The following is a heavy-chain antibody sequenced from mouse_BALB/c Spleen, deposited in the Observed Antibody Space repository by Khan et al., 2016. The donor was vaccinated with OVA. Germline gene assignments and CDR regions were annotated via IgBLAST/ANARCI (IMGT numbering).Heavy chain of an antibody. D-gene: IGHD2-2*01. Sequence: EVELVESGGGLVQPGGSRKLSCAASGFTFSSFGMHWVRQAPEKGLEWVAYISSGSSTIYYADTVKGRFTISRDNPKNTLFLQMTSLRSEDTGMYYCARGYGAYWGQGTLVTVSA. CDR3: ARGYGAY. CDR1: GFTFSSFG. V-gene: IGHV5-17*02. CDR2: ISSGSSTI. J-gene: IGHJ3*01.